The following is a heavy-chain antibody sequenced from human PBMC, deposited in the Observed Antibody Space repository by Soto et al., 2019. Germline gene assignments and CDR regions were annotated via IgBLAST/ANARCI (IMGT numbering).Heavy chain of an antibody. D-gene: IGHD3-16*01. CDR1: GFSFSTYW. CDR3: AKGGHIDF. Sequence: GGSLRLSCAASGFSFSTYWMSWVRPVPGTGLEWVANIKADGSETYYVDSVRGRFTISRDNAKTSLFLQLNSLRAEDTAVYYCAKGGHIDFCGQGTLVTVSS. CDR2: IKADGSET. J-gene: IGHJ4*02. V-gene: IGHV3-7*03.